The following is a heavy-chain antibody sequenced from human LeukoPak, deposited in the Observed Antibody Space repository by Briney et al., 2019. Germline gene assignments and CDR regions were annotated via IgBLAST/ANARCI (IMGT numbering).Heavy chain of an antibody. V-gene: IGHV4-61*02. CDR1: GGSISSGSYY. J-gene: IGHJ4*02. D-gene: IGHD3-22*01. CDR2: IYTSGST. CDR3: AGSYYYYDSSGFFY. Sequence: PSETLSLTCTVSGGSISSGSYYWSWIRQPAGKGLEWIGRIYTSGSTNYNPFLKSRVTISVDTSKNQFSLKLSSVTAADTAVYYCAGSYYYYDSSGFFYWGQGTLVTVSS.